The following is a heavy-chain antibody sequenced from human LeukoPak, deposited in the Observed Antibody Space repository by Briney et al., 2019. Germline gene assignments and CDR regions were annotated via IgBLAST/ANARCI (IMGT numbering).Heavy chain of an antibody. CDR3: ARDHAGGTDY. CDR2: IHSDGSST. V-gene: IGHV3-74*01. J-gene: IGHJ4*02. D-gene: IGHD1-26*01. Sequence: GGSLRLSCAASGFTFSNYWMHWVRQAPGKGLVWVSRIHSDGSSTYYADSVKGRFTISRDNAKNTLYLQMNSLRAEDTAVYYCARDHAGGTDYWGQGTLVTVPS. CDR1: GFTFSNYW.